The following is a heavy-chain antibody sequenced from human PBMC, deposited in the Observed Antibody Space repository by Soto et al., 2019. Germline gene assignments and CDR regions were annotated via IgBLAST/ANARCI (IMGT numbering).Heavy chain of an antibody. Sequence: GGSLILSCAASGFTFSTYNMNWVRQAPGKGLEWVASISSTSVYMYYANSLKGRFTISRANAKSSLYLQVNSLRAEDTAVYYCARGWLRDPWMYWGQGTLVTVSS. V-gene: IGHV3-21*01. D-gene: IGHD5-12*01. J-gene: IGHJ4*02. CDR2: ISSTSVYM. CDR3: ARGWLRDPWMY. CDR1: GFTFSTYN.